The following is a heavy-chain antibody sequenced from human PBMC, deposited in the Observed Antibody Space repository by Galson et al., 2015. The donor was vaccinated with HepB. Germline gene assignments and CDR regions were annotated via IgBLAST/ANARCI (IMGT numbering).Heavy chain of an antibody. D-gene: IGHD2-2*01. Sequence: SLRLSCAASGFTFSSYGMHWVRQAPGKGLEWVAVIWYDGSNKYYADSVKGRFTISRDDSKNTLYLQMNSLRAEDTAVYYCARDIVVVPAAMVYWGQGTLVTVSS. V-gene: IGHV3-33*01. CDR1: GFTFSSYG. CDR3: ARDIVVVPAAMVY. J-gene: IGHJ4*02. CDR2: IWYDGSNK.